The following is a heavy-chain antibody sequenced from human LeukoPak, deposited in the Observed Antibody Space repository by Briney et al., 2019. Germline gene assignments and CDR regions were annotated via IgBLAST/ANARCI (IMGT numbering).Heavy chain of an antibody. CDR3: AREAMSYDDYGDYGPDY. Sequence: GASVKVSCKASGYSFTSYGFSWVRQAPGQGLEWMGWISAYNGNTNYAQKFQGRVTMTRDTSISTAYMELSRLRSDDTAVYYCAREAMSYDDYGDYGPDYWGQGTLVTVSS. CDR1: GYSFTSYG. CDR2: ISAYNGNT. J-gene: IGHJ4*02. D-gene: IGHD4-17*01. V-gene: IGHV1-18*01.